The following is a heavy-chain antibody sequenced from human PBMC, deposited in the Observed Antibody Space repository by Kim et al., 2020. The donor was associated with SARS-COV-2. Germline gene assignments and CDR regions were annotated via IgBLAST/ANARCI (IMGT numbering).Heavy chain of an antibody. V-gene: IGHV3-43*02. CDR3: AKDITTDIVVVNYGHGPFFDY. CDR1: GFTFDDYA. Sequence: GGSLRLSCAASGFTFDDYAMHWVRQAPGKGLEWVSLISGDGGSTYYADSVKGRFTISRDNSKNSLYLQMNSLRTEDTALYYCAKDITTDIVVVNYGHGPFFDYWGQGTLVTVSS. J-gene: IGHJ4*02. D-gene: IGHD3-22*01. CDR2: ISGDGGST.